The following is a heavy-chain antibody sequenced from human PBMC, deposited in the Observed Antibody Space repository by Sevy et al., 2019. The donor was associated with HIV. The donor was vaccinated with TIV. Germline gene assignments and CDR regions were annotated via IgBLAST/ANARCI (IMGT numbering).Heavy chain of an antibody. V-gene: IGHV4-59*01. Sequence: SETLSLTSTVSGGSISSYYWSWIRQPPGKGLEWIGYIYYSGSTNYNPSLKSRVTISVDTSKNQFSLKLSSVTAADTAVYYCARGIVATIYDYWGQGTLVTVSS. J-gene: IGHJ4*02. CDR1: GGSISSYY. D-gene: IGHD5-12*01. CDR3: ARGIVATIYDY. CDR2: IYYSGST.